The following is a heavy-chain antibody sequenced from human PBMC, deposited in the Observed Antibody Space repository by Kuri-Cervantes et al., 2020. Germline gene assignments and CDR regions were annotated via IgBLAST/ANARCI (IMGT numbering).Heavy chain of an antibody. D-gene: IGHD2-8*01. CDR1: GFTFSSYS. Sequence: GESLKISCAASGFTFSSYSMNWVRQAPGKGLEWVSSISSSSSYIYYADSVKGRFTISRDNAKNSLYLQMNSLRAEDTAVYYCAKDHLNGDFDYWGQGTLVTVSS. CDR3: AKDHLNGDFDY. J-gene: IGHJ4*02. V-gene: IGHV3-21*01. CDR2: ISSSSSYI.